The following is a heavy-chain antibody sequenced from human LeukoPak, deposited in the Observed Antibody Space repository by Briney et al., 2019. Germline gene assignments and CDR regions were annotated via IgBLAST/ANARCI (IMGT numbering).Heavy chain of an antibody. J-gene: IGHJ3*02. CDR3: ARFSSGWTDAFDI. D-gene: IGHD6-19*01. CDR1: GYTFTSYG. Sequence: ASVSVSCTASGYTFTSYGISWVRQAPGQGLEWMGWISAYNGNTNYAQKLQGRVTMTTDTSTSTAYMELRSLRSDDTAVYYCARFSSGWTDAFDIWGQGTMVTVSS. CDR2: ISAYNGNT. V-gene: IGHV1-18*01.